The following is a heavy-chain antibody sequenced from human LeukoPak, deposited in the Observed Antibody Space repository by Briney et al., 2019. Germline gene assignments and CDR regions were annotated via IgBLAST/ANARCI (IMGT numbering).Heavy chain of an antibody. J-gene: IGHJ6*02. V-gene: IGHV1-46*01. CDR1: GYTFTGYY. D-gene: IGHD1-26*01. Sequence: ASVKVSCKASGYTFTGYYMHWVRQAPGQGLEWMGIINPSGGSTSYAQKFQGRVTMTRDTSTSTVYMELSSLRSEDTAVYYCARGGFIVGATRNYYYGMDVWGQGTTVTVSS. CDR2: INPSGGST. CDR3: ARGGFIVGATRNYYYGMDV.